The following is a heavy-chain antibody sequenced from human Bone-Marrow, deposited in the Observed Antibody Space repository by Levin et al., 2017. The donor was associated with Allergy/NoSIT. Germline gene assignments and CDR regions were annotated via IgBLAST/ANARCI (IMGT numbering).Heavy chain of an antibody. CDR2: IYSGGTT. V-gene: IGHV3-66*01. CDR3: ARGISSGLYGGIYFDS. CDR1: GFAVNSNY. J-gene: IGHJ4*02. D-gene: IGHD6-19*01. Sequence: PGESLKISCSASGFAVNSNYMSWVRQAPGKGLEWVSAIYSGGTTYYADSVKGRFIISRDNSKNTVFLQVNSMRAEEAAVYRCARGISSGLYGGIYFDSWGQGTLVTVSS.